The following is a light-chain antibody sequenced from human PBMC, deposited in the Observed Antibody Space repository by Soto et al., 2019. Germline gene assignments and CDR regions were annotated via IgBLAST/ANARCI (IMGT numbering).Light chain of an antibody. CDR2: AAS. J-gene: IGKJ3*01. Sequence: AIRMTQSPSSFSASTGDRVTITCRASQGISSYLAWYQQKPGKAPKLLIYAASTLQSRVPSRFSGSGSGTDFNLTISCLQSEDFATYYCQQYYSYPFTFGPGTKVDIK. CDR3: QQYYSYPFT. V-gene: IGKV1-8*01. CDR1: QGISSY.